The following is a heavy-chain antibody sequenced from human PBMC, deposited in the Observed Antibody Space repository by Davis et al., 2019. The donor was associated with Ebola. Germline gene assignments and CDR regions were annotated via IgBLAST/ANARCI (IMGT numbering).Heavy chain of an antibody. J-gene: IGHJ3*02. CDR2: IIPTLRIA. CDR1: GGTFSNYI. CDR3: ARHSGSYSDDAFDI. Sequence: SVKVSCKASGGTFSNYITNWVRQAPGQGLEWMGGIIPTLRIANSAQKFQGRVTITADESTSTAYMELSSLRSEDTALYYCARHSGSYSDDAFDIWGQGTMVIVSS. D-gene: IGHD1-26*01. V-gene: IGHV1-69*10.